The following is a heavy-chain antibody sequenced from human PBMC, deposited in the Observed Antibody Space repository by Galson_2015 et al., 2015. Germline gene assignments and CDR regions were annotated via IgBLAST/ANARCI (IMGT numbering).Heavy chain of an antibody. D-gene: IGHD2-8*01. CDR1: GFTFSSYS. CDR3: ARDRPCTNGVFYNRGCYYYGMDV. CDR2: ISSSSSYI. J-gene: IGHJ6*02. V-gene: IGHV3-21*01. Sequence: SLRLSCAASGFTFSSYSMNWVRQAPGKGLEWVSSISSSSSYIYYADSVKGRFTISRDNAKNSLYLQMNSLRAEDTAVYYCARDRPCTNGVFYNRGCYYYGMDVWGQGTTVTVCS.